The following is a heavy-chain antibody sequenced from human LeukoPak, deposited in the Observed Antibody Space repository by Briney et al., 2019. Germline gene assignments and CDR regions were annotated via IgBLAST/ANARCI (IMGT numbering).Heavy chain of an antibody. CDR2: VNHSGYT. CDR3: ARQLYGSDY. V-gene: IGHV4-34*01. J-gene: IGHJ4*02. D-gene: IGHD4-17*01. CDR1: GVSFSTYY. Sequence: PSGTLSLTCDVSGVSFSTYYWNWIRQSPEKGLEWIGEVNHSGYTNYNPSLKGRVTISVDTSKNQFFLRLSSVTAADTAVYYCARQLYGSDYWGQGTLVTVSS.